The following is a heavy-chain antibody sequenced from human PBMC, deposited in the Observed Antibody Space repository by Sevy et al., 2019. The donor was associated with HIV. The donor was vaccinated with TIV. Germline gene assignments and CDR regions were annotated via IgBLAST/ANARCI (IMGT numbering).Heavy chain of an antibody. D-gene: IGHD3-22*01. V-gene: IGHV1-2*06. J-gene: IGHJ4*02. CDR1: GYTFTGYY. CDR3: ARDLSYDSSGYYGY. Sequence: ASVKVSCKASGYTFTGYYMHWVRQAPGQGLEWMGRINPNSGGTNYAQKVQGRVTMTRDTSISTAYMELSRLRSDDTAVYYCARDLSYDSSGYYGYWGQGTLVTVSS. CDR2: INPNSGGT.